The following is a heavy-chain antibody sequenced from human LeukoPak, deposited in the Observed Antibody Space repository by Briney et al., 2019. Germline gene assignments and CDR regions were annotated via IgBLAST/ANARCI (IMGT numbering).Heavy chain of an antibody. J-gene: IGHJ3*02. Sequence: GESQRISCKGSGYSFTSYWISWVRQMPGKGLEWMGRIDPSDSYTNYSPSFQGHVTISADKSISTAYLQWSSLKASDTAMYYCARPQTDILTGYYNGAFDIWGQGTMVTVSS. D-gene: IGHD3-9*01. CDR2: IDPSDSYT. V-gene: IGHV5-10-1*01. CDR3: ARPQTDILTGYYNGAFDI. CDR1: GYSFTSYW.